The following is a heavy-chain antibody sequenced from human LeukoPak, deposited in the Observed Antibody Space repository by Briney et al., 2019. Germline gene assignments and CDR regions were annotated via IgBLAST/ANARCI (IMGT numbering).Heavy chain of an antibody. CDR2: ISYDGSNK. J-gene: IGHJ4*02. CDR3: ARAPSRVGGFDY. Sequence: GGSLRLSCAASGFAFSSYGMHWVRQAPGKGLEWVAVISYDGSNKYYADSVKGRFTISRDNSKNTLYLQMNSLRAEDTAVYYCARAPSRVGGFDYWGQGTLVTVSS. V-gene: IGHV3-30*03. D-gene: IGHD3-10*01. CDR1: GFAFSSYG.